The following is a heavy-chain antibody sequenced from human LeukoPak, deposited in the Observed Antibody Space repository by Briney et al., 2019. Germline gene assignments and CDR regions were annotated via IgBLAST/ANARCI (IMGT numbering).Heavy chain of an antibody. J-gene: IGHJ4*02. CDR2: ISGDGGST. CDR1: GFTFDDYA. D-gene: IGHD3-9*01. CDR3: ARNYYDILTGVRN. V-gene: IGHV3-43*02. Sequence: GGSLRLSCAASGFTFDDYAIHWVRQAPGKGLEWVSLISGDGGSTYYTDSVKGRFTISRDNSKNTLYLQMNSLRAEDTAVYYCARNYYDILTGVRNWGQGTLVTVSS.